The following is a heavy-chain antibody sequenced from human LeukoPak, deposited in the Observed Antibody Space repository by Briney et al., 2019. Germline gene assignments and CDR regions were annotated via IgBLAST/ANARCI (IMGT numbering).Heavy chain of an antibody. Sequence: GGSLRLSCAASGFIFSSYWMAWVRQAPGKGLEWVANIKEDGSEKNYVDSVKGRFTISRDNAKNTLYLQMNSLRAEDTAVYYCAKSFRGYSYGYFDYWGQGTLVTVSS. V-gene: IGHV3-7*01. CDR2: IKEDGSEK. CDR3: AKSFRGYSYGYFDY. J-gene: IGHJ4*02. CDR1: GFIFSSYW. D-gene: IGHD5-18*01.